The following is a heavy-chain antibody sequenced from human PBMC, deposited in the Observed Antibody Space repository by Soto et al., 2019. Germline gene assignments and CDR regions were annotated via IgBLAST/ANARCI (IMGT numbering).Heavy chain of an antibody. V-gene: IGHV1-18*01. Sequence: QVQLVQSGAEVKKPGASVKVSCKASGYTFTSYGISWVRQAPGQGLEWMGWISGHNGNKKHAQKLQGRVSMTTDTSTSTAYMELRSLRSDDTAVYYCARDLGQQLFDYWGQGTLVTVSS. J-gene: IGHJ4*02. CDR3: ARDLGQQLFDY. D-gene: IGHD6-13*01. CDR1: GYTFTSYG. CDR2: ISGHNGNK.